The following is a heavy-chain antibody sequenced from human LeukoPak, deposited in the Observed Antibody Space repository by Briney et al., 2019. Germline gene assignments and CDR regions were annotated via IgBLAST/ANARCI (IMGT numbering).Heavy chain of an antibody. CDR1: GYTFTSYY. CDR2: INPSGGST. D-gene: IGHD6-19*01. V-gene: IGHV1-46*01. J-gene: IGHJ5*02. Sequence: ASVKVSYKASGYTFTSYYMHWVRQAPGQGLEWMGIINPSGGSTSYAQKFQGRVTMTRDTSTSTVYMELSSLRSEDTAVYYCARSLAVASTVYNWFDPWGQGTLVTVSS. CDR3: ARSLAVASTVYNWFDP.